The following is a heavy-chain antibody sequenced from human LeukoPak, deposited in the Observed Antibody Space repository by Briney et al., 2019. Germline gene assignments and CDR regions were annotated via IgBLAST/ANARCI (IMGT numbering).Heavy chain of an antibody. Sequence: PGGSLRLSCAASGCALGSYWMSWVRQAPGKGLEWVANIKEDGSEKYYLDSVKGRISISRDNAKNSLYLQINSLKVEDRAVYYCATGGWYLAYWGQGTLVTVSS. CDR2: IKEDGSEK. CDR3: ATGGWYLAY. V-gene: IGHV3-7*01. J-gene: IGHJ4*02. D-gene: IGHD6-19*01. CDR1: GCALGSYW.